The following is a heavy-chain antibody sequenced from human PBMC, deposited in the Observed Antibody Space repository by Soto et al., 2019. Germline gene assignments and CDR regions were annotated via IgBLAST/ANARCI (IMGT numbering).Heavy chain of an antibody. Sequence: PGGSLRLSCAASGFTFSSYDMHWVRQATGKGLEWVSAIGTSGDTYYAGSVKGRFTISRENAKNSLYLQMNSLRAGDTAVYYCAREGRGQTYGELDYSGQGTLVTVSS. V-gene: IGHV3-13*01. D-gene: IGHD3-10*01. CDR2: IGTSGDT. J-gene: IGHJ4*02. CDR1: GFTFSSYD. CDR3: AREGRGQTYGELDY.